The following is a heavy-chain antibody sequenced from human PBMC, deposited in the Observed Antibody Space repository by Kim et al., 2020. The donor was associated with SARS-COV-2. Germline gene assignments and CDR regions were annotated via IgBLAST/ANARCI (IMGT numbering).Heavy chain of an antibody. V-gene: IGHV4-39*07. CDR2: IYYSGST. D-gene: IGHD6-19*01. CDR3: AIRSIAVAVFDY. CDR1: GGSISSSSYY. Sequence: SETLSLTCTVSGGSISSSSYYWGWIRQPPGKGLEWIGSIYYSGSTYYNPSLKSRVTISVDTSKNQFSLKLISVTAADTAVYYCAIRSIAVAVFDYWGQGT. J-gene: IGHJ4*02.